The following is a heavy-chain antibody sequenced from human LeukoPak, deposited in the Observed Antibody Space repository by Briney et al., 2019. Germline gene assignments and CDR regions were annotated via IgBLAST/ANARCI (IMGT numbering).Heavy chain of an antibody. Sequence: GASVKVSCKASGGTFSSYAISWVRQAPGQGLEWMGGIIPIFGTANYAQEFQGRVTITADESTSTAYMELSSLRSEDTAVYYCASGGGLYYYDSSGYYQFDYWGQGTLVTVSS. CDR3: ASGGGLYYYDSSGYYQFDY. CDR1: GGTFSSYA. CDR2: IIPIFGTA. D-gene: IGHD3-22*01. J-gene: IGHJ4*02. V-gene: IGHV1-69*13.